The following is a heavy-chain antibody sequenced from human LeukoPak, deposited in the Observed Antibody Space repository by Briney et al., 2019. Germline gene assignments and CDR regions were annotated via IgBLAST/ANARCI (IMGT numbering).Heavy chain of an antibody. Sequence: PGGSLRLSCAASGFTFSSYAMHWVRQAPGKGLEWVAVISYDGNNKYYADSVKGRFTISRDNAKNSLYLQMNSLRAEDTAVYYCARTRWTSGGNDFWSAFHPFDYWGQGTLVTVSS. CDR1: GFTFSSYA. CDR2: ISYDGNNK. D-gene: IGHD3-3*01. J-gene: IGHJ4*02. CDR3: ARTRWTSGGNDFWSAFHPFDY. V-gene: IGHV3-30-3*01.